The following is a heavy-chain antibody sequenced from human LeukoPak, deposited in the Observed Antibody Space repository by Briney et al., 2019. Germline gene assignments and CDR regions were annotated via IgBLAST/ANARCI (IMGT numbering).Heavy chain of an antibody. D-gene: IGHD6-19*01. J-gene: IGHJ4*02. CDR2: IRYDGSNK. CDR3: AKESGADWAVAGTGYFDY. CDR1: GVSFSSYG. Sequence: GGSLRLSCAASGVSFSSYGMHWVRQAPGKGLEWVSFIRYDGSNKYYADSVKGRFTISRDNSKNTLYLQMNSLRAEDTAVYYCAKESGADWAVAGTGYFDYWGQGTLVTVSS. V-gene: IGHV3-30*02.